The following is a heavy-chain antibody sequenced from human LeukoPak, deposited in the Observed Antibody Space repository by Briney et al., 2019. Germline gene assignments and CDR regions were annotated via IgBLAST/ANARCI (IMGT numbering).Heavy chain of an antibody. CDR2: ISSSSSYI. Sequence: GGSLRLSCAASGFTFSSYSMNWVRQAPGKGLEWVSSISSSSSYIYYADSVKGRFTISRDNAKNSLYLQMNSLRAEDTAVYYCARDIGYGSGSYSALVFDYWGQGTLVTVSS. CDR1: GFTFSSYS. J-gene: IGHJ4*02. CDR3: ARDIGYGSGSYSALVFDY. D-gene: IGHD3-10*01. V-gene: IGHV3-21*01.